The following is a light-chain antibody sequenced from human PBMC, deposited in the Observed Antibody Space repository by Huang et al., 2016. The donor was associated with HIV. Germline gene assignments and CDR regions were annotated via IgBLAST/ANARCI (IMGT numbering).Light chain of an antibody. V-gene: IGKV1-5*03. CDR3: QHYNSFPWT. CDR2: DAS. J-gene: IGKJ1*01. Sequence: DIQMTQSSATLSASVGDRVTITCRASQSIGTWLAWYQQKPGKAPNLLIYDASTLESGVPSRFSGCGSGTEFTRTINSLQPDDFASYYCQHYNSFPWTFGQGTKVEV. CDR1: QSIGTW.